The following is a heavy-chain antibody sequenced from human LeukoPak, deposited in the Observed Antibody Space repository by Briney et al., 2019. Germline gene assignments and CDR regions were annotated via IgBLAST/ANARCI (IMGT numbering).Heavy chain of an antibody. Sequence: GGSLRLSCAASGFTLSSYAMSWVRQGPGKVLEWVSAISVSGNTYHADSVKGRFTISRDSSKNTLYLQMNSLRAEDTAVYYCARGRDYVIWGQGTMVTVSS. CDR1: GFTLSSYA. D-gene: IGHD4-17*01. CDR3: ARGRDYVI. V-gene: IGHV3-23*01. J-gene: IGHJ3*02. CDR2: ISVSGNT.